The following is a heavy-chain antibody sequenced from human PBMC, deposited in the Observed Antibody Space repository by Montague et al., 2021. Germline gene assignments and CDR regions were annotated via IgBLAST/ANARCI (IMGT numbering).Heavy chain of an antibody. CDR2: INHRGTT. Sequence: SETLSLTCAVSGGSFSDFYWSWIRQPPGKGLEWIGEINHRGTTNYNPSLKSRVTISEDTSMNQFSLNLNSVTAADTAVYYCARHQAGGRSMDVWGKGTTVTVSS. V-gene: IGHV4-34*01. J-gene: IGHJ6*04. CDR1: GGSFSDFY. CDR3: ARHQAGGRSMDV. D-gene: IGHD1-26*01.